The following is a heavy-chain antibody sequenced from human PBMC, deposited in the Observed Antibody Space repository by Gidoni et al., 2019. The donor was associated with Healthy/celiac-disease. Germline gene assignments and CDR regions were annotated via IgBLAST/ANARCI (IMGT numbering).Heavy chain of an antibody. D-gene: IGHD6-13*01. CDR1: GFTFTSSA. CDR3: AAVPLAAAGTFWFDP. Sequence: QMQLVQSGPEVKKPGTSVQVSCKASGFTFTSSAMPWVRQARGQRLEWIGWIVVGSGNTNYAQKLQERVTITRDMSTSTAYMELSSLRSEDTAVYYCAAVPLAAAGTFWFDPWGQGTLVTVSS. CDR2: IVVGSGNT. J-gene: IGHJ5*02. V-gene: IGHV1-58*02.